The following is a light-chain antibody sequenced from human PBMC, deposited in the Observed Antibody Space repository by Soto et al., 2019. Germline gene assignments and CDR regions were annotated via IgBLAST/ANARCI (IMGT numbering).Light chain of an antibody. V-gene: IGLV2-8*01. CDR1: SSDVGGYNY. Sequence: QSALTQPPSASGSPGQSVTISCTGTSSDVGGYNYVSWYQQHPGKAPKLMIYEVSKRPSGVPDRFSGSKSGNTASLTVSGLQAEEEADYSGSSHAGRQGVFGGGTKLTVL. CDR2: EVS. J-gene: IGLJ2*01. CDR3: SSHAGRQGV.